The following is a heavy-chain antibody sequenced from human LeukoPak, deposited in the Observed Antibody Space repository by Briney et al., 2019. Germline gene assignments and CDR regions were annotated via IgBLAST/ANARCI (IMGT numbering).Heavy chain of an antibody. CDR3: AKLFTTVTTNPKDV. V-gene: IGHV3-48*01. D-gene: IGHD4-17*01. J-gene: IGHJ6*04. CDR2: LSSSFVTI. Sequence: GGSLRLSCAASGFTFSSYSMTWVRQSPGKGLEWVSYLSSSFVTIYYADSVKGRFTISRDNAKNSLYLQMHSLRAEDTAVYYCAKLFTTVTTNPKDVWGRGTTVTVSS. CDR1: GFTFSSYS.